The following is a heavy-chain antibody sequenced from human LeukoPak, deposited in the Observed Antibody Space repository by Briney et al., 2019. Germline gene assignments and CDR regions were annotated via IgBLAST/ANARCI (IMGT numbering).Heavy chain of an antibody. Sequence: ASVKVSCKASGYTFTTYKMHWVRQAAGQGLEWMGIINPNDETTSHAQKFQGRVTMTTDTSTSTVYMELSSLSSEDTALYYCARDSRHWSVDYWGQGTLVTVSS. J-gene: IGHJ4*02. CDR1: GYTFTTYK. V-gene: IGHV1-46*01. CDR3: ARDSRHWSVDY. D-gene: IGHD2-2*01. CDR2: INPNDETT.